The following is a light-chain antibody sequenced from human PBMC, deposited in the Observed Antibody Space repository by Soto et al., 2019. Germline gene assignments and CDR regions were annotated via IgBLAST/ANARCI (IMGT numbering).Light chain of an antibody. CDR1: SNDVGGYNY. J-gene: IGLJ3*02. CDR2: DVN. CDR3: CSYAGSSTWV. Sequence: QSALTQPRSVSGSPGQSVTISCTGTSNDVGGYNYVSWYQQHPDKAPKLLISDVNKRPSGVPDRFSGSKSGNTASLIISGLQAEDEADYYCCSYAGSSTWVFGGGTKLTVL. V-gene: IGLV2-11*01.